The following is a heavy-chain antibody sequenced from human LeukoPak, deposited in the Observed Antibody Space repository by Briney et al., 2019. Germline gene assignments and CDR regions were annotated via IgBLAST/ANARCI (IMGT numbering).Heavy chain of an antibody. Sequence: GGSLRLSCAASGFTFDDYAMHWVRQAPGKGLEWVSLISGDGGSTYYADSVKGRFTISRDNSKNSLYLQMNSLRTEDTALYYCAKDGSRIAVAGELDYWGQGTLVTVSS. CDR2: ISGDGGST. CDR3: AKDGSRIAVAGELDY. J-gene: IGHJ4*02. D-gene: IGHD6-19*01. V-gene: IGHV3-43*02. CDR1: GFTFDDYA.